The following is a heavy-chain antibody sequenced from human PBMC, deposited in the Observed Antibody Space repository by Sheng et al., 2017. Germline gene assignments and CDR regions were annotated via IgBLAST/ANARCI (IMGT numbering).Heavy chain of an antibody. J-gene: IGHJ4*03. CDR2: IYYSGSI. CDR3: ARDLRVVRGVYYSYFDL. CDR1: GGSISSASYY. Sequence: QLQLQESGPGLVKPSETLSLTCTVSGGSISSASYYWGWIRQPPGKGLEWIGTIYYSGSIYYNPSLKSRVTISADTSKNEFYLKLSSVTAADTAVYYCARDLRVVRGVYYSYFDLVGARDAGHRLL. V-gene: IGHV4-39*07. D-gene: IGHD3-10*01.